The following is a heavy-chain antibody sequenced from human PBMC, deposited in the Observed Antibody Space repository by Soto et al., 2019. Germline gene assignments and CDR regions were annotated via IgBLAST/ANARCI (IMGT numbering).Heavy chain of an antibody. D-gene: IGHD6-13*01. Sequence: RRLSCAASGFTFSSYSMNWVRQAPGKGLEWVSYISSSSSTIYYADSVKGRFTISRDNAKNSLYLQMNSLRDEDTAVYYCARDRAGAAAGAGIYWGQGTLVTVSS. CDR1: GFTFSSYS. J-gene: IGHJ4*02. V-gene: IGHV3-48*02. CDR3: ARDRAGAAAGAGIY. CDR2: ISSSSSTI.